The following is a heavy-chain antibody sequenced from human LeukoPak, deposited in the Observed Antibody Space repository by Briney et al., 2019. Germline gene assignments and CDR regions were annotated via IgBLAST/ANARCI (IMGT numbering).Heavy chain of an antibody. J-gene: IGHJ2*01. D-gene: IGHD3-16*02. V-gene: IGHV3-53*01. CDR3: AREEHYRRYFAL. Sequence: GALRLSCAASGFTVSSNYMSWVRQAPGKGLEWVSVSYSGGSSYYADSVKGRFTISRDNSKNTLYLQMNTLRAEDTAVYFCAREEHYRRYFALWGRGTLVTVSS. CDR1: GFTVSSNY. CDR2: SYSGGSS.